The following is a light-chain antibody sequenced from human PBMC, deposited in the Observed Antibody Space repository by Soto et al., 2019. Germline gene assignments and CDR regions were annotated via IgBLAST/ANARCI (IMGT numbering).Light chain of an antibody. V-gene: IGKV3-15*01. J-gene: IGKJ1*01. CDR2: GAS. CDR3: QQYNDWPPWT. Sequence: ETVMTQSPATLSVSPGERVTLSCRASQSVSSNLAWYQQKRGQPPRLLIYGASTRATGIPARFSGSGSGTAFTLTISSLQSEDFAVYYCQQYNDWPPWTFGQGTKVEIK. CDR1: QSVSSN.